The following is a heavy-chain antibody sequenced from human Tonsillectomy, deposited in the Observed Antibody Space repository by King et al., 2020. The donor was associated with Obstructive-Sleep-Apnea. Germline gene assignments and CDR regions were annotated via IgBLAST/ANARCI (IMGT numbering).Heavy chain of an antibody. V-gene: IGHV5-51*01. Sequence: VQLVESGAEVKKPGESLKISCQGSGYTFTSYWIVWVRPIPGKGLEWIGIIYPGDSDSKYSPSFQGQVTISAYRSISTAYLQWSSLKASDTAMYYCARMAASSGYARSDYWGQGTLVTVSS. CDR3: ARMAASSGYARSDY. CDR2: IYPGDSDS. J-gene: IGHJ4*02. D-gene: IGHD5-12*01. CDR1: GYTFTSYW.